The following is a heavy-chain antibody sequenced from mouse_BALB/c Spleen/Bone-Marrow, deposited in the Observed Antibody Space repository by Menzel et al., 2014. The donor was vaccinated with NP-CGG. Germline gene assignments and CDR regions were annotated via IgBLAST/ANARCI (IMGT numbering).Heavy chain of an antibody. V-gene: IGHV1-54*01. CDR1: GYAFTNYL. CDR3: ARGTTTGYFDY. Sequence: QVQLKQSGAELVRPGTSVKVSCKASGYAFTNYLIEWVKQRPGQGFEWIGVINPGSGGTNYNEKFKGKATLTADKSSSTAYMQLSSLTSDDSAVYFCARGTTTGYFDYWGQGTTLTVSS. D-gene: IGHD1-1*01. CDR2: INPGSGGT. J-gene: IGHJ2*01.